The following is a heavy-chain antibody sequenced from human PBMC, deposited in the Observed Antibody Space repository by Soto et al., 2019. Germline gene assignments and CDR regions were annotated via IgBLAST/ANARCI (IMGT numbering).Heavy chain of an antibody. CDR1: GFTFSSYS. CDR2: ISSSSSYI. CDR3: ARSLYGDFAFDY. V-gene: IGHV3-21*01. D-gene: IGHD4-17*01. Sequence: GGSLRLSCAASGFTFSSYSMNWVRQAPGKGLEWVSSISSSSSYIYYADSVKGRFTIPRDNAKNSLYLQMNSLRAEDTAVYYCARSLYGDFAFDYWGQGTLVTVSS. J-gene: IGHJ4*02.